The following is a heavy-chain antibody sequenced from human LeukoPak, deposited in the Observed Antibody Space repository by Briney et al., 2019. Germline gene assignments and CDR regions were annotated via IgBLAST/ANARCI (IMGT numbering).Heavy chain of an antibody. CDR3: ARVWGSGSYYLGRLDY. D-gene: IGHD3-10*01. Sequence: GGSLRLSCAASGFTFSSYSMNWVRQAPGKGLEWVSYISSSSSTIYYADSVKGRFTISRDNAKNSLYLQMNSLRDEDTAVYYCARVWGSGSYYLGRLDYWGQGTLVTVSS. J-gene: IGHJ4*02. CDR2: ISSSSSTI. V-gene: IGHV3-48*02. CDR1: GFTFSSYS.